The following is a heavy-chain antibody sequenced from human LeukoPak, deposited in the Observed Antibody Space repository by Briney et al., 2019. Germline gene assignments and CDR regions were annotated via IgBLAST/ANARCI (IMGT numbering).Heavy chain of an antibody. Sequence: PGGSLRLSCAASGFTFSSYWMSWVRQAPGKGLEWVANIKQDGSEKYYVDSVKGRFTISRDNAKNSLYLQMNSLRAEDTAVYYCATEAIANWENFDYWGQGTLVTVSS. CDR2: IKQDGSEK. V-gene: IGHV3-7*01. J-gene: IGHJ4*02. CDR1: GFTFSSYW. D-gene: IGHD7-27*01. CDR3: ATEAIANWENFDY.